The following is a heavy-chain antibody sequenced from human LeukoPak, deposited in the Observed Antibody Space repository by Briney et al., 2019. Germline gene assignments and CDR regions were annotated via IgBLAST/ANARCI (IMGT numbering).Heavy chain of an antibody. CDR1: GFTFSSYW. D-gene: IGHD1-26*01. V-gene: IGHV3-74*01. J-gene: IGHJ6*03. CDR2: INSDGSST. Sequence: TGGSLRLSCAASGFTFSSYWMHWVRQAPGKGLVWVSRINSDGSSTSYADSVKGRFTISRDNAKNTLYLQMNSLRAEDTAVYYCASLGSYYDKDYYYYMDVWGKGTTVTVSS. CDR3: ASLGSYYDKDYYYYMDV.